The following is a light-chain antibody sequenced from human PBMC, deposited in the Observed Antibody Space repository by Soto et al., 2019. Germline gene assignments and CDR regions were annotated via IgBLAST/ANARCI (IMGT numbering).Light chain of an antibody. CDR1: GSDVGGYNY. CDR3: TSYTRSRTYG. V-gene: IGLV2-14*03. J-gene: IGLJ1*01. CDR2: DVT. Sequence: QSVLTQPASVSGSPGQSITISCTGTGSDVGGYNYVSWYQQHPGKAPKLVIYDVTNRPSGVSNRFSGSKSGNTASLTISGLQAEDEADYYCTSYTRSRTYGFGTGTKLTVL.